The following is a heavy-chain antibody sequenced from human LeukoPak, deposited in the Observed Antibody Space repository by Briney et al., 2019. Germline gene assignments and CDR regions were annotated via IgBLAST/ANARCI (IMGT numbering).Heavy chain of an antibody. J-gene: IGHJ4*02. Sequence: GGSLRLTCAASGFTFSSYAMHWVGQAPGKGLEYVSGINTDSNGGSTYYTNSVKGRFTISRDNSKNTLYLQMGSLRAEDMAVYYCERSVGEWFSSNYLDYCGQGTLVTVSS. V-gene: IGHV3-64*01. CDR2: INTDSNGGST. CDR1: GFTFSSYA. CDR3: ERSVGEWFSSNYLDY. D-gene: IGHD3-10*01.